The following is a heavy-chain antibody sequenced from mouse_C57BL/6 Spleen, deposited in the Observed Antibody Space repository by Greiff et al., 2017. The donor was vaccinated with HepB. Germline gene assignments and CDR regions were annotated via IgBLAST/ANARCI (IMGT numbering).Heavy chain of an antibody. D-gene: IGHD2-4*01. Sequence: VQLQQSDAELVKPGASVKISCTVSGYTFTDYTIHWMKQRPEQGLEWIGYIYPRDGSTEYTEKFKGKATLTGDKSTSTAFMQLNSLTSDDSAVYFCARAYYYYDWGQGTLVTVSA. CDR1: GYTFTDYT. CDR2: IYPRDGST. V-gene: IGHV1-78*01. CDR3: ARAYYYYD. J-gene: IGHJ3*01.